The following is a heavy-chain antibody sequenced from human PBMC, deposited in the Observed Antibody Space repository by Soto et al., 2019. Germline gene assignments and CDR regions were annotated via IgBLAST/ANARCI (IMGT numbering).Heavy chain of an antibody. CDR3: AGGGPQLHGMDG. V-gene: IGHV3-11*01. D-gene: IGHD6-13*01. CDR1: GFTFIDYY. CDR2: ISSSGSPI. J-gene: IGHJ6*02. Sequence: QVQLVESGGGLVKPGGSLRLSCAASGFTFIDYYMTWIRQAPGMGLVWVSYISSSGSPIYYADSVKGRFTISRDNAKTSLYLQMISLRAQYTAVYYSAGGGPQLHGMDGMGPGTPVNVSS.